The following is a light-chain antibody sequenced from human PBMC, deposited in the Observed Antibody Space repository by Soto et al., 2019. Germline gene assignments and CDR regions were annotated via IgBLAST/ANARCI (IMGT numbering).Light chain of an antibody. Sequence: EIVMTQSPATLSVSPGERATLSCRASQSVSSNLAWYQQKPGQAPRLLIYSASTRATGIPARFSGSGSGTEFTLTISSLQSEDVEVYYCQQYNNWPPITFGQGTRLEIK. J-gene: IGKJ5*01. CDR1: QSVSSN. CDR2: SAS. V-gene: IGKV3-15*01. CDR3: QQYNNWPPIT.